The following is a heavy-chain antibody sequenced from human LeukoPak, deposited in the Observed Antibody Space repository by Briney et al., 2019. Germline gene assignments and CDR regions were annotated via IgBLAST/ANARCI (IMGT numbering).Heavy chain of an antibody. CDR1: GFTFSSCA. CDR3: AKDRDY. CDR2: ISESGDAT. J-gene: IGHJ4*02. Sequence: GGSLRLSCAASGFTFSSCAMSWVRQAPGKGLEWVSAISESGDATYYADSVRGRFTIPRDNSKNTLYLQMNRLRVDDTAIYYCAKDRDYWGQGTLVTVSS. V-gene: IGHV3-23*01.